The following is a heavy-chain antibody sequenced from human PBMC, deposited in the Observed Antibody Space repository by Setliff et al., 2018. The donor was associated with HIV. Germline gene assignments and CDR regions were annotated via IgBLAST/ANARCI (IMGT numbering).Heavy chain of an antibody. Sequence: ASVKVSCKASGYTFTSYYMHWVRQAPGQGLEWMGIINPSGGSTSYAASVQGRFTISRDDSRNSLYLQMNSLKTDDTAIYYCARIYSSASWYFDLWGRGTLVTVSS. CDR1: GYTFTSYY. CDR2: INPSGGST. J-gene: IGHJ2*01. V-gene: IGHV1-46*03. CDR3: ARIYSSASWYFDL. D-gene: IGHD6-25*01.